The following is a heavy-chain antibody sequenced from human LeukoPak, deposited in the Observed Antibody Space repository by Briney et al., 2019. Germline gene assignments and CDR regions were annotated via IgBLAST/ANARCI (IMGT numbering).Heavy chain of an antibody. CDR1: GFTFRSYE. J-gene: IGHJ4*02. CDR3: ARGETGYSYGPADY. V-gene: IGHV3-48*03. D-gene: IGHD5-18*01. Sequence: GGSLRLSCAASGFTFRSYEMDWVRQAPGKGLEWVSYISSSGSTIYYADSVKGRFTISRDNAKNSLYLQMNSLRAEDTAVYYCARGETGYSYGPADYWGQGTLVTVSS. CDR2: ISSSGSTI.